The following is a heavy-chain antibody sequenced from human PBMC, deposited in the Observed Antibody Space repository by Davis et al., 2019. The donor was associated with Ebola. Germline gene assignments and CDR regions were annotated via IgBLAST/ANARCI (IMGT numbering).Heavy chain of an antibody. CDR2: ISAYNGNT. D-gene: IGHD3-9*01. V-gene: IGHV1-18*01. CDR1: GYTFTSYG. Sequence: ASVKVSCKASGYTFTSYGISWVRQAPGQGLEWMGWISAYNGNTNYAQKLQGRVTITADKSTSTAYMELSSLRSEDTAVYYCARTRYGDYGMDVWGQGTTVTVSS. J-gene: IGHJ6*02. CDR3: ARTRYGDYGMDV.